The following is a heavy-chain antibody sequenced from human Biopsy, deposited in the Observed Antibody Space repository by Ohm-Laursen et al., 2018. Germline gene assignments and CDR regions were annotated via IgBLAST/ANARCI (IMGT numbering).Heavy chain of an antibody. J-gene: IGHJ5*02. CDR1: GYTFTSYD. Sequence: VASVKVSCKASGYTFTSYDITWVRQASGQGPEWIGWLNSVSGNSNFGQKFRGRVTVTSDTSISTAYMELSGLTSDDTATYYCGRAVRNQLLTDPWGQGTLVTVTS. CDR3: GRAVRNQLLTDP. V-gene: IGHV1-8*01. CDR2: LNSVSGNS. D-gene: IGHD1-7*01.